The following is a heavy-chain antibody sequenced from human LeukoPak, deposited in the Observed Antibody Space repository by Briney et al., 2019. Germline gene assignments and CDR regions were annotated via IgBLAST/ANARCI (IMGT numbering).Heavy chain of an antibody. CDR1: GFTFSGSA. Sequence: GGSLRLSCAASGFTFSGSAMHWVRQASGKGLEWVGRIRSKANSYATAYAASVKGRFTISRDDSKNTAYLQMNSLKTEDTAVYYCTRGREYQLPGVDYHYGMDVWGQGTTVTVSS. CDR3: TRGREYQLPGVDYHYGMDV. D-gene: IGHD2-2*01. V-gene: IGHV3-73*01. J-gene: IGHJ6*02. CDR2: IRSKANSYAT.